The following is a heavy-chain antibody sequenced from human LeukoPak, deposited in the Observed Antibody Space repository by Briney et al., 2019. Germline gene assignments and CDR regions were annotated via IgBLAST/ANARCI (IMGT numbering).Heavy chain of an antibody. V-gene: IGHV4-4*07. J-gene: IGHJ4*02. D-gene: IGHD6-13*01. CDR3: ARVALGSISWSGYFDY. CDR1: GGSISSYY. CDR2: IYTSGST. Sequence: SETLSLTCTVSGGSISSYYWSWIRQVAGKGLEWIGRIYTSGSTNYNPSLKSRVTMSVDTSKTQFSLKLSSVTAADTAVYYCARVALGSISWSGYFDYWGQGTLVTVSS.